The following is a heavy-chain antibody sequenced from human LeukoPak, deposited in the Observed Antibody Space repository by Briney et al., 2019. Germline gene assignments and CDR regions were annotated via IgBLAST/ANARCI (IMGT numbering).Heavy chain of an antibody. Sequence: GGSLRLSCAASGFTFSSYGMHWVRQAPGKGLEWVAVIWYDGSNKYYADSVKGRFTISRDNSKNTLCLQMNSLRAEDTAVYYCAKGAVAGNFAEYFQHWGQGTLVTVSS. V-gene: IGHV3-33*06. J-gene: IGHJ1*01. CDR3: AKGAVAGNFAEYFQH. CDR2: IWYDGSNK. CDR1: GFTFSSYG. D-gene: IGHD6-19*01.